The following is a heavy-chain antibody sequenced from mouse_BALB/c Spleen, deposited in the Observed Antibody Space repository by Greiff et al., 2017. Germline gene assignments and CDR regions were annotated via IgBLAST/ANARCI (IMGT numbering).Heavy chain of an antibody. CDR1: GFTFSDYY. J-gene: IGHJ2*01. CDR3: ARDRYYGSRGFDY. D-gene: IGHD1-1*01. CDR2: ISDGGSYT. V-gene: IGHV5-4*02. Sequence: EVMLVESGGGLVKPGGSLKLSCAASGFTFSDYYMYWVRQTPEKRLEWVATISDGGSYTYYPDSVKGRFTISRDNAKNNLYLQMSSLKSEDTAMYYCARDRYYGSRGFDYWGQGTTLTVSS.